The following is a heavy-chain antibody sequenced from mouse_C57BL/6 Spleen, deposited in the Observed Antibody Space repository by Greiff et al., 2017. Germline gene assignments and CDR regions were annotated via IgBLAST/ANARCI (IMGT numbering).Heavy chain of an antibody. D-gene: IGHD3-3*01. J-gene: IGHJ4*01. CDR3: ARERAGANAMDY. CDR1: GFTFSDYY. CDR2: INYDGSST. V-gene: IGHV5-16*01. Sequence: EVHLVESEGGLVQPGSSMKLSCTASGFTFSDYYMAWVRQVPEKGLEWVANINYDGSSTYYLDSLKSRFIISRDNAKNILYLQMRSLKAEDTATYYCARERAGANAMDYWGQGTSVTVSS.